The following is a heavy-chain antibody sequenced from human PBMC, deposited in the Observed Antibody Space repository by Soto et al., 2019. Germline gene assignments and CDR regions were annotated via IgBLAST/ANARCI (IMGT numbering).Heavy chain of an antibody. D-gene: IGHD2-2*01. CDR1: GSTFSSYA. CDR3: ARAPFVVVPAATNYYYYGIDV. J-gene: IGHJ6*02. V-gene: IGHV1-69*01. CDR2: IIPIFGTA. Sequence: QVQLVQSGAEVKKPGSSVKVSCKASGSTFSSYAISWVRQAPGQGLEWMGGIIPIFGTANYEQKFQGRVTITADESTSTAYMELSSLRSEDTAVYYCARAPFVVVPAATNYYYYGIDVWGQGTTVTVSS.